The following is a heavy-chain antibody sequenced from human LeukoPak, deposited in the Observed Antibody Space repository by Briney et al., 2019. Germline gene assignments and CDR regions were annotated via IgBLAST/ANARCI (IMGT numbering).Heavy chain of an antibody. D-gene: IGHD2-15*01. J-gene: IGHJ4*02. Sequence: PSETLSLTCTVSGGSISSYYWSWIRQPAGKGLEWIGRIYTSGSTNYNPSLKSRVTMSVDTSKNQFSLKLSSVTAADTAVYYCARDSCSGGSCYFDYWGQGTLVTVSS. CDR3: ARDSCSGGSCYFDY. V-gene: IGHV4-4*07. CDR1: GGSISSYY. CDR2: IYTSGST.